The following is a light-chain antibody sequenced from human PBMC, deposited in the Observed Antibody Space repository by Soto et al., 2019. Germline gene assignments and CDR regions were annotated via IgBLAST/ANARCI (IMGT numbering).Light chain of an antibody. CDR1: RTINTY. CDR2: GAS. V-gene: IGKV1-39*01. CDR3: QHYNSYSEA. Sequence: DVRMTQSPSSLSASVGDTITITCRASRTINTYLNWFQQKPGEPPRLLIYGASTLHDGVPSRFSGSGSGADFTLTISSLQPDDFATYYCQHYNSYSEAFGQGTKVDI. J-gene: IGKJ1*01.